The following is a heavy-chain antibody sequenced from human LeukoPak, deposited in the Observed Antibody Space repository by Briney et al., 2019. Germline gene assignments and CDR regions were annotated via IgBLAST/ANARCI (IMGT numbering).Heavy chain of an antibody. D-gene: IGHD6-13*01. Sequence: ASVKVSCKASGYTFTDYYLHWLRQDPGQGLEWVGWINPNSAGTEYAQEFQGRVTMTRDTSISTAYMELSRLRSDDTAVFYCAREEVIAAAGPTLDYWGQGALVTVSS. J-gene: IGHJ4*02. CDR1: GYTFTDYY. V-gene: IGHV1-2*02. CDR3: AREEVIAAAGPTLDY. CDR2: INPNSAGT.